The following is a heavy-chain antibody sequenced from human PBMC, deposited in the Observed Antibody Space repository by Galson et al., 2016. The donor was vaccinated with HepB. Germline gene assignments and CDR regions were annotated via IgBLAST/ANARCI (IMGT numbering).Heavy chain of an antibody. D-gene: IGHD4-17*01. CDR1: GFTFSYYG. CDR2: IWYDGSNK. CDR3: VRELYGDFVPYYFEY. V-gene: IGHV3-33*01. Sequence: SLRLSCATSGFTFSYYGMHWVRQAPGKGLEWVAVIWYDGSNKYYADSVKGRFTISRDNYTKTLYLQMNSLRAEDTAVYYCVRELYGDFVPYYFEYWGQGTLVTVSS. J-gene: IGHJ4*02.